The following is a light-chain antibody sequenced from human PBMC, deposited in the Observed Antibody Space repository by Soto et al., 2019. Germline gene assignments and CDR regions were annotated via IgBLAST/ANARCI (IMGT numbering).Light chain of an antibody. J-gene: IGKJ2*01. CDR2: ESS. CDR1: QSISTW. Sequence: DIPMTQSPSTLSASVGDRVTITCRASQSISTWLAWYQQKPGKAPKLLIYESSSLQSGVPSRFSGSGSGADFTLTISSLQPDDFATYYCQQYNTYSYTFGQGTKLEIK. V-gene: IGKV1-5*01. CDR3: QQYNTYSYT.